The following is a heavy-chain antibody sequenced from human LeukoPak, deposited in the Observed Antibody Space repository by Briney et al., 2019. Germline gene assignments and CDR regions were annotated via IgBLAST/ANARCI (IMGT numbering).Heavy chain of an antibody. Sequence: PSETLSLTCAVYGGSFSGYYWSWIRQPPGKGLEWIGRISSSGSTNYNPSLKSRVTISVDTSKNQFSLKLSSVTAADTAVYFCARGPYSYDSSGAFDIWGQGTMVTVSS. J-gene: IGHJ3*02. CDR3: ARGPYSYDSSGAFDI. CDR1: GGSFSGYY. CDR2: ISSSGST. V-gene: IGHV4-34*11. D-gene: IGHD3-22*01.